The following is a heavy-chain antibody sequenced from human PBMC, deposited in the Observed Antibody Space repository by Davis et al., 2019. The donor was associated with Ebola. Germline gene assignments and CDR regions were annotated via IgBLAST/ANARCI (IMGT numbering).Heavy chain of an antibody. V-gene: IGHV1-18*01. CDR3: ARLAYCGGDCADFDY. J-gene: IGHJ4*01. Sequence: ASVKVSCKASGYTFASYGISWVRQAPGQGLEWVGWISPYSGNTDHAQKFQGRVTMTTDTSTTTASMELRSLRSDDTAVYYCARLAYCGGDCADFDYWGQGSLVTVSS. CDR2: ISPYSGNT. D-gene: IGHD2-21*02. CDR1: GYTFASYG.